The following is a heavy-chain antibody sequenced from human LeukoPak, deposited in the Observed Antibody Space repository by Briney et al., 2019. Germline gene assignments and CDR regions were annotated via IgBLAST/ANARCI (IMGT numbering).Heavy chain of an antibody. J-gene: IGHJ4*02. D-gene: IGHD6-19*01. CDR2: IYYSGST. CDR1: GGSISSYY. Sequence: SETLSLTCTVSGGSISSYYWSWIRQPPGKGLEWIGYIYYSGSTNYNPSLKSRVTISVDTSKNQFSLKLSSVTAADTAVYYCARVGGGSGWYGGYYFDYWGQGTLVTVSS. V-gene: IGHV4-59*01. CDR3: ARVGGGSGWYGGYYFDY.